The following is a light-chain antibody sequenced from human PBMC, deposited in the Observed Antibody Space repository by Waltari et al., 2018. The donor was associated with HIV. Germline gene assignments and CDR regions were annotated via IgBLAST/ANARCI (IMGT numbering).Light chain of an antibody. V-gene: IGLV1-47*01. Sequence: QSVLTQPPSTSATPGQRVTILCSGASSNIGSHFVSWYQHLPGATPQLLIYESDRRPSGVPDRSSGSGSGTSASLAISGLRSEDEADYYCAAWDNYLNAWVFGGGTRVTVL. J-gene: IGLJ3*02. CDR2: ESD. CDR1: SSNIGSHF. CDR3: AAWDNYLNAWV.